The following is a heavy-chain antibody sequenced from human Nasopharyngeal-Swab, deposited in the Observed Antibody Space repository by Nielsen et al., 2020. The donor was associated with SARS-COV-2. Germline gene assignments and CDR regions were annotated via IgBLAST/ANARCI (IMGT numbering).Heavy chain of an antibody. CDR3: ATGAVVAATGWFDP. CDR2: INPNSGGT. J-gene: IGHJ5*02. Sequence: SVKVSCKASGYTFTSYGISWVRQAPGQGLEWMGRINPNSGGTNYAQKFQGRVTMTRDTSISTAYMELSRLRSDDTAVYYCATGAVVAATGWFDPWGQGTLVTVSS. CDR1: GYTFTSYG. D-gene: IGHD2-15*01. V-gene: IGHV1-2*06.